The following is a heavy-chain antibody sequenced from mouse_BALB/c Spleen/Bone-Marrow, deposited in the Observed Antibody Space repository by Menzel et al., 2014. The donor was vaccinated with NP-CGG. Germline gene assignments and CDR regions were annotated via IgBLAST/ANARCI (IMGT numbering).Heavy chain of an antibody. Sequence: VQLQQSGTVLARPGASVKMSCKASGYSFTSYWMHWVKQRPGQGLEWIGAIYPGNSDTSYNQKFKGKAKLTAVTSASTAYMELSSLTNEDSAVYYCTRFLYYYGSREGHYAMDYWGQGTSVTVSS. V-gene: IGHV1-5*01. CDR1: GYSFTSYW. J-gene: IGHJ4*01. D-gene: IGHD1-1*01. CDR2: IYPGNSDT. CDR3: TRFLYYYGSREGHYAMDY.